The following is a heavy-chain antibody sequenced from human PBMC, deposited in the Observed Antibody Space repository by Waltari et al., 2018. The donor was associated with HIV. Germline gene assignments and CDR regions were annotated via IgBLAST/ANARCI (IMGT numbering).Heavy chain of an antibody. CDR1: GGSISSGSYH. J-gene: IGHJ5*02. CDR2: LYTSGST. D-gene: IGHD5-12*01. CDR3: ARAVVGGYDLGNNWFDP. Sequence: VSGGSISSGSYHWSWIRQPAGKGLEWIGRLYTSGSTDYNPSLKSRATISGDTSKNQFSLKLSSVTAADTAVYYCARAVVGGYDLGNNWFDPWGQGTLVTVSS. V-gene: IGHV4-61*02.